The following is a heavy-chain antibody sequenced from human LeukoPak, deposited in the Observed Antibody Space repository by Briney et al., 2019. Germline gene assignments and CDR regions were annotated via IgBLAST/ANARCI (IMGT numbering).Heavy chain of an antibody. CDR1: GFIFGDYV. Sequence: GGSLRLSCTASGFIFGDYVMSWVRQAPGKGLEWVGLIRSKTYGCATEYVASVKGRFTISRDDSKSIAYLEMNSLKTEGTAVYYCARGSGWYDPWGQGTLVIVSS. CDR2: IRSKTYGCAT. J-gene: IGHJ5*02. CDR3: ARGSGWYDP. V-gene: IGHV3-49*04. D-gene: IGHD6-19*01.